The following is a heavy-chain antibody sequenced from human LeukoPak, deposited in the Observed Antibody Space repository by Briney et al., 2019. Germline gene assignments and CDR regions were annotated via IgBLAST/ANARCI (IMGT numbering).Heavy chain of an antibody. Sequence: GGSLRLSCAASGFNVNSYYMSWVRQAPGKGLEWVSALSSGDNTHYADSVNGRFTISRDNSKNTLYLQLNSLRAEDTAVYFCARRYCSTCPTRHAFDLWGQGTMVTVSS. D-gene: IGHD2-2*01. CDR1: GFNVNSYY. J-gene: IGHJ3*01. CDR3: ARRYCSTCPTRHAFDL. CDR2: LSSGDNT. V-gene: IGHV3-53*01.